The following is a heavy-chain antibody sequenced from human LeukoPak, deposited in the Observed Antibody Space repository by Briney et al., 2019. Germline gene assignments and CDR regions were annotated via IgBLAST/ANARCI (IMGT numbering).Heavy chain of an antibody. V-gene: IGHV3-23*05. CDR1: GFTFSSYA. Sequence: GGSLRLSCAASGFTFSSYAMSWVRQAPGKGLEWVSTIYTGGNTCYAASVKGRFTISRDFSKNTVFLHMNSLRAEDTAMYYCARGDDSGYYDYFDYWGQGALVTVSS. J-gene: IGHJ4*02. CDR2: IYTGGNT. D-gene: IGHD3-22*01. CDR3: ARGDDSGYYDYFDY.